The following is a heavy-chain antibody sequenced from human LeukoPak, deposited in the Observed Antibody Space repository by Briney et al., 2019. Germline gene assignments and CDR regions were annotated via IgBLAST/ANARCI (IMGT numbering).Heavy chain of an antibody. CDR3: ARDETTVTTYGAFDI. CDR2: INPSAGST. J-gene: IGHJ3*02. CDR1: GYTFISYY. V-gene: IGHV1-46*01. Sequence: ASVKVSCKPFGYTFISYYVHWVRQAPGQGLEWMGIINPSAGSTTYAQKFQGRVSMTSDRDTSTSTVYMELISLRSEDTAVYYCARDETTVTTYGAFDIWGQGTMVTVSS. D-gene: IGHD4-17*01.